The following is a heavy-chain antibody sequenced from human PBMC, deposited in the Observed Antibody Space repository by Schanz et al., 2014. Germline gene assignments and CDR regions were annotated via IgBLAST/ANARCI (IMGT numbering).Heavy chain of an antibody. V-gene: IGHV3-33*01. CDR2: IWYDGSNK. Sequence: VQLVESGGGVVQPGRSLRLSCAASGFNFGSHGMHWVRQAPGKGLLWVAVIWYDGSNKYYADSVKGRFTISRDNSKNTLFLQMNSLRAEDTALYYCARDRRNADLDYWGQGTLVTVSS. CDR1: GFNFGSHG. J-gene: IGHJ4*02. CDR3: ARDRRNADLDY. D-gene: IGHD1-1*01.